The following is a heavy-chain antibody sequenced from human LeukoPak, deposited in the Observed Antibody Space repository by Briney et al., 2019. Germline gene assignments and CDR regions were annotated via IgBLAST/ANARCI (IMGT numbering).Heavy chain of an antibody. J-gene: IGHJ2*01. D-gene: IGHD2-8*02. Sequence: PSETLSLTCTASGGSISSYYWSWIRQPAGKGLEWIGRIYTSGSTNYNPSLKSRVTMSVDTSKNQFSLKLSSVTAADTAVYYCARSRVGYCTGGVCPWYFDLWGRGTLVTVSS. V-gene: IGHV4-4*07. CDR2: IYTSGST. CDR1: GGSISSYY. CDR3: ARSRVGYCTGGVCPWYFDL.